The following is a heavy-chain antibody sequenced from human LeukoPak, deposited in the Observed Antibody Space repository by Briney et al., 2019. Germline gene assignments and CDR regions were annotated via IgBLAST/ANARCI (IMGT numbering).Heavy chain of an antibody. V-gene: IGHV4-34*01. CDR2: INHSGST. D-gene: IGHD3-10*01. CDR1: GGSFSGYY. J-gene: IGHJ4*02. CDR3: ARRLENRITMVRGTLKPYFDY. Sequence: SETLSLTCAVYGGSFSGYYWSWIRQPPGKGLEWIGEINHSGSTNYNPSLKSRVTISVDTSKNQFSLKLSSVTAADTAVHYCARRLENRITMVRGTLKPYFDYWGQGTLVTVSS.